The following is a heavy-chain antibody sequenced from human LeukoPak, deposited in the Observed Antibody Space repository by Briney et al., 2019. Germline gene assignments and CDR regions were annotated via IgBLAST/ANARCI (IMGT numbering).Heavy chain of an antibody. D-gene: IGHD6-19*01. J-gene: IGHJ4*02. CDR1: GVSISPYY. Sequence: SETLSLTCTVSGVSISPYYWSWIRQPPGKGLEWIGYIYYSGNTNYNPSLKTRVTISVDTSENHFSLKLSSVTAADTAVYYCARGAGRYDYWGQGTLVTVSS. V-gene: IGHV4-59*01. CDR2: IYYSGNT. CDR3: ARGAGRYDY.